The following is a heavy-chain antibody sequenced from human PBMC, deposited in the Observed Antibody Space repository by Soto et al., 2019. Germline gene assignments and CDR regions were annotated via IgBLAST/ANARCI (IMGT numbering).Heavy chain of an antibody. J-gene: IGHJ4*02. CDR2: IYYSGST. Sequence: SETLSLTCTVSGGSINSYYWSWIRQPPGKGLEWIGYIYYSGSTNYNPSLKSRVTISVDTSKNQFSLKLSSVTAADTAVYYCARHTPAISISDQWGQGTLVTVSS. CDR3: ARHTPAISISDQ. CDR1: GGSINSYY. V-gene: IGHV4-59*08. D-gene: IGHD2-15*01.